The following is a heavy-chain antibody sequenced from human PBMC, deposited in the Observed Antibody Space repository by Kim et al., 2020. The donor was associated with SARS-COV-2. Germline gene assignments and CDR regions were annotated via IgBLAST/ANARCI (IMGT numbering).Heavy chain of an antibody. CDR1: GGSISSVGYY. D-gene: IGHD5-12*01. CDR2: IYYSGST. Sequence: SETLSLTCTVSGGSISSVGYYWSWIRQHPGKGLEWIGYIYYSGSTYYNPSLKSRVTISVDTSKNQFSLNLSSVTAADTAVYYCARGTFGGYAKTPSPHFDYWGQGTLVTVSS. CDR3: ARGTFGGYAKTPSPHFDY. J-gene: IGHJ4*02. V-gene: IGHV4-31*03.